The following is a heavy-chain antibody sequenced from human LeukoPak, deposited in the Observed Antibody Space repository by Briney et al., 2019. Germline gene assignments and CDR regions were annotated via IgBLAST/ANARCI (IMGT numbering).Heavy chain of an antibody. J-gene: IGHJ4*02. D-gene: IGHD1-14*01. CDR3: AKDHPSGYYFDY. V-gene: IGHV3-23*01. Sequence: PGGSLRLSCAASGFTFDDYAMHWVRQAPGKGLEWVSAISGSGGSTFNADSVKGRFTISRDNSKNTLFLQMNSLRAEDTAIYYCAKDHPSGYYFDYWGQGTLVTVSS. CDR2: ISGSGGST. CDR1: GFTFDDYA.